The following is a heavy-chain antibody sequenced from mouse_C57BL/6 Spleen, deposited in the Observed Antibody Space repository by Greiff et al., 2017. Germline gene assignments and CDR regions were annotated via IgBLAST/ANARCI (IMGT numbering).Heavy chain of an antibody. Sequence: EVKVVESGAGLVKPGGSLKLSCAASGFTFSSYAMSWVRQTPEKRLEWVAYISSGGDYIYYADPVKGRVTISRDNARNTLYLQMSSLKSEDTAMDYFTRDHYYGSSGRFAYWGQGTLVTVSA. D-gene: IGHD1-1*01. CDR1: GFTFSSYA. V-gene: IGHV5-9-1*02. CDR3: TRDHYYGSSGRFAY. J-gene: IGHJ3*01. CDR2: ISSGGDYI.